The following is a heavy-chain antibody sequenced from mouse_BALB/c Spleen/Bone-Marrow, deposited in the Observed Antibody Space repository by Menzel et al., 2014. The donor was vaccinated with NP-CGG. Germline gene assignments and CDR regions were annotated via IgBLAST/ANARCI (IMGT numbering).Heavy chain of an antibody. CDR2: IYPYNGGT. D-gene: IGHD1-2*01. V-gene: IGHV1S29*02. Sequence: VQLKQSGPELVKPGASVKISCKASGYTFTDYNMHWVQQSHGKSLEWIGYIYPYNGGTGYNQKFKSKATLTVDNSSSTAYMELRSLTSEDSAVYYCARRFITTAARFAYWGQGTLVTVSA. J-gene: IGHJ3*01. CDR3: ARRFITTAARFAY. CDR1: GYTFTDYN.